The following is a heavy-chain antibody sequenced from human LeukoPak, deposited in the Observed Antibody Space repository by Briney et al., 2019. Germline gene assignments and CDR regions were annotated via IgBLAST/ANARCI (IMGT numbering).Heavy chain of an antibody. J-gene: IGHJ4*02. D-gene: IGHD3-22*01. CDR2: TNHSGST. V-gene: IGHV4-34*01. Sequence: PSETLSLTCAVYGGSFSGYYWSWIRQPPGKGLEWIGETNHSGSTNYNPSLKSRVTISVDTSKNQFSLKLSSVTAADTAVYYCARQTRYYYDSSGYSQWGQGTLVTVSS. CDR1: GGSFSGYY. CDR3: ARQTRYYYDSSGYSQ.